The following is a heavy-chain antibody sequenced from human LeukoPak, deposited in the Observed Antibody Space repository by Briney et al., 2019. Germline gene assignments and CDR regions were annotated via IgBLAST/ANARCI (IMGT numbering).Heavy chain of an antibody. Sequence: GESLKISCQGSGYSFSSYWIGWVRQMPGKGLEWMGIIYPGDSDTRYSPTFQGQVTISADKSISTAYLQWSSLKASDTAMYYCARHNHPVDTGMAAPWYCMDVWGKGTTVTVSS. CDR3: ARHNHPVDTGMAAPWYCMDV. J-gene: IGHJ6*03. CDR2: IYPGDSDT. D-gene: IGHD5-18*01. V-gene: IGHV5-51*01. CDR1: GYSFSSYW.